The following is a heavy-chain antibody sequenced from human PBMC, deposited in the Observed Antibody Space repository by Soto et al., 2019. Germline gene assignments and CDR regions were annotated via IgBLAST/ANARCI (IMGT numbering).Heavy chain of an antibody. J-gene: IGHJ4*02. D-gene: IGHD2-15*01. Sequence: SETLSLTCAVYGGSFSGYYWSWIRQPPGKGLEWIGEINHSGSTNYNPSLKSRVTISVDTSKNQFSLKLSSVTAADTAVYYCARARRYVIRCSGGSCYPGGYSYWGQGTLVTVSS. V-gene: IGHV4-34*01. CDR2: INHSGST. CDR3: ARARRYVIRCSGGSCYPGGYSY. CDR1: GGSFSGYY.